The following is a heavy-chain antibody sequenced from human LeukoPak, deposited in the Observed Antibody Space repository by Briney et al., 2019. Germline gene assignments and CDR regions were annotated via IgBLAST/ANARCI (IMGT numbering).Heavy chain of an antibody. D-gene: IGHD6-13*01. J-gene: IGHJ4*02. CDR3: ARQQYSSSWYRIDY. CDR1: GGSINSYY. V-gene: IGHV4-59*01. Sequence: SETLSLTCTVSGGSINSYYWSWIRQPPGKGLEWIGYISYSGSTNYNPSLKSRVTISVDTSKSQFSLKLSSVTAAGTAVYYCARQQYSSSWYRIDYWGQGTLVTVSS. CDR2: ISYSGST.